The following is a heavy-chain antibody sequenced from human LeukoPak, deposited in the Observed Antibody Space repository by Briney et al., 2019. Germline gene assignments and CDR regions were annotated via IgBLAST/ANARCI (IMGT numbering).Heavy chain of an antibody. D-gene: IGHD2-2*01. V-gene: IGHV3-7*01. CDR2: IKQDGSEK. Sequence: GGSVRLSCAASGFTFSSYWMSWVRQAPGKGLEWVAKIKQDGSEKYYADTVKGRFTISRDNAKNSLYLQMNSLRAEDTAVYYCARDDCSSISCYHNWFDPWGQGTLVTVSS. J-gene: IGHJ5*02. CDR1: GFTFSSYW. CDR3: ARDDCSSISCYHNWFDP.